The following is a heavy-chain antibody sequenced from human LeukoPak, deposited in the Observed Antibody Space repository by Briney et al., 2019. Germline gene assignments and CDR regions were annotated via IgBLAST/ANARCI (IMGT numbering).Heavy chain of an antibody. CDR3: VRDRGYCSGGTCYALWDY. D-gene: IGHD2-15*01. CDR1: GFTFSNYW. V-gene: IGHV3-7*01. J-gene: IGHJ4*02. CDR2: IKEDGGEK. Sequence: PGGSLRLSCAASGFTFSNYWMTWVRQAPGKGLEWVAHIKEDGGEKHYVDPVKGRFTISRDNAKNSLYLQMNSLRAEDTAMYYCVRDRGYCSGGTCYALWDYWGQGTLVTVCS.